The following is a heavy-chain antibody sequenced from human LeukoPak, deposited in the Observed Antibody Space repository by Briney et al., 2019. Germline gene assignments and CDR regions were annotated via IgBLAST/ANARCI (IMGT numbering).Heavy chain of an antibody. D-gene: IGHD1-1*01. CDR1: GASISSYY. CDR2: IYYSGST. V-gene: IGHV4-59*08. Sequence: SETLSLTCTVSGASISSYYWSWIRQPPGKGLEWIGYIYYSGSTNYNPSLKSRVTISVDTSKNQFSLKLSSVTAADTAVYYCAKVRTGHYFDYWGQGTLVTVSS. J-gene: IGHJ4*02. CDR3: AKVRTGHYFDY.